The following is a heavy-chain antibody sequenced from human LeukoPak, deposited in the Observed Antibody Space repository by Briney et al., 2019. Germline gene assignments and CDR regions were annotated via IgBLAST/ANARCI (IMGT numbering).Heavy chain of an antibody. CDR1: GVSISSYY. CDR2: IYYSGST. D-gene: IGHD6-13*01. J-gene: IGHJ5*02. CDR3: ARFSVAAAGTGWFDP. Sequence: ASETLSLTCTVSGVSISSYYWSWIRQPPGKGLELIGYIYYSGSTNYNPSLKSRVTISIDTFKNQLSLKLSSVTAADTAVYYCARFSVAAAGTGWFDPWGQGTLVTVSA. V-gene: IGHV4-59*01.